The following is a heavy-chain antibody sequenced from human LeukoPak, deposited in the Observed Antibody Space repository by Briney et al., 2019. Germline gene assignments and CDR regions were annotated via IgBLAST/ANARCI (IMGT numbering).Heavy chain of an antibody. CDR2: IKQDGTDK. CDR3: ARAAHDTSLLDY. V-gene: IGHV3-7*01. J-gene: IGHJ4*02. D-gene: IGHD3-9*01. CDR1: GFTFSSYW. Sequence: GGSLRLSCAASGFTFSSYWMSWVRQAPGKGLEWVANIKQDGTDKYYVDSLKGRFTIFRDNAKNSLYLQMNSLRAEDTAVYFCARAAHDTSLLDYWGQGILVTVSS.